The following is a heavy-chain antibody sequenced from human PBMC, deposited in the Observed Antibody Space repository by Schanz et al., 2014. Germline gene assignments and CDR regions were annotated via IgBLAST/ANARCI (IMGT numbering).Heavy chain of an antibody. Sequence: VQLLESGGGLVQPGGSLRLSCAASGFTFNSYAMTWVRQAPGKGLEWVSSISHSGGSKYYADSVKGRFTISRDNSENTLYLQMNSLSADDTAVFYCAKGMGYCSGGTCYDYYYYGLDAWGQGTTVTVSS. CDR2: ISHSGGSK. J-gene: IGHJ6*02. D-gene: IGHD2-15*01. CDR1: GFTFNSYA. CDR3: AKGMGYCSGGTCYDYYYYGLDA. V-gene: IGHV3-23*01.